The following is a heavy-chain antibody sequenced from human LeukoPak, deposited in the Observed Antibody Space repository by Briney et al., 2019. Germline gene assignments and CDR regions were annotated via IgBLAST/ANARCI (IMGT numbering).Heavy chain of an antibody. V-gene: IGHV1-2*02. CDR1: GYTFTGYY. CDR2: INPNSGGT. Sequence: ASVKVSCMASGYTFTGYYMHWVRQAPGQGLEWMGWINPNSGGTNYAQRFQGRVTMTRDTSISTAYMELSRLRSDDTAVYYCARGGYPRSLYYYHGMDVWGHGTTVTVSS. J-gene: IGHJ6*02. CDR3: ARGGYPRSLYYYHGMDV. D-gene: IGHD5-12*01.